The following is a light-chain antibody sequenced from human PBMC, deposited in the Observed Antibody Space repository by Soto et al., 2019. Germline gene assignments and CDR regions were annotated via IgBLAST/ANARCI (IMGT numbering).Light chain of an antibody. J-gene: IGKJ5*01. CDR2: GAS. CDR3: QQRSKWPIT. Sequence: EIVLTQSPGTLSLSPGERATLSCRASESVSSSYLAWYQQKPGQAPRLLIYGASNRATGIPDRVSGSGSGTDVTLTISSLEPEDFAVYYCQQRSKWPITFGQGTRLEIK. V-gene: IGKV3D-20*02. CDR1: ESVSSSY.